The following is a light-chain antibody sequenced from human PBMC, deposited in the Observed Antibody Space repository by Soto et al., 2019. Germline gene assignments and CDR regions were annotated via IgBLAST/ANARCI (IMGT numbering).Light chain of an antibody. Sequence: DIQMTKSPSSLSASVGDRVTIICRASPTISNYLNWYQQKPGKAPKVLIYGATRLQSGVPSRFSGSGAGTDFTLTISSLQPEDFATYYCQQSYSSPFTFGPGTKVDIK. J-gene: IGKJ3*01. CDR1: PTISNY. CDR3: QQSYSSPFT. CDR2: GAT. V-gene: IGKV1-39*01.